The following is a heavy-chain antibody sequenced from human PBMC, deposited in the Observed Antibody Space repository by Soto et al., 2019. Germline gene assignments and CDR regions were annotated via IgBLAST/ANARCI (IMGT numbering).Heavy chain of an antibody. CDR2: ISYDGSNK. CDR3: AKDGQTGMATTLAFDI. CDR1: GFTFSSYG. V-gene: IGHV3-30*18. Sequence: QVQLVESGGGVVQPGRSLRLSCAASGFTFSSYGMHWVRQAPGKGLEWVAVISYDGSNKYYADSVKGRFTISRDNSKNXLYLQMNSLRAEDTAVYYCAKDGQTGMATTLAFDIWGQGTMVTVSS. D-gene: IGHD5-12*01. J-gene: IGHJ3*02.